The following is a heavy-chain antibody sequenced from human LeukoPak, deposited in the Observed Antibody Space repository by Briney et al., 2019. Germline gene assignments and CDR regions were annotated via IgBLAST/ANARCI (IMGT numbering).Heavy chain of an antibody. Sequence: SGTLSLTCVVSGGSISTDNWWSWVRQPPGKGLEWIGEVFHRGNTNYSSSFESRVTMSVDKSKKQFSLKLTSVTAADTAVYYCARLTKYYDNSGYYLDAFDIWGQGTMVTVSS. CDR2: VFHRGNT. D-gene: IGHD3-22*01. CDR1: GGSISTDNW. J-gene: IGHJ3*02. V-gene: IGHV4-4*02. CDR3: ARLTKYYDNSGYYLDAFDI.